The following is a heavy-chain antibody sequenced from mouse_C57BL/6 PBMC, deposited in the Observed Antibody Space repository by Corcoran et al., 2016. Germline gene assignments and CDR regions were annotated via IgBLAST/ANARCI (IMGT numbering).Heavy chain of an antibody. Sequence: QIQLVQSGPELKKPGETVKISCKASGYTFTTYGMSWVKQAPGKGLKWMGWINTYYGVPTYADDFKGRFAFSLETSASTAYLQINNLKNEDTATYFCARYGLYGNYWYFDVWGTGTTVTVSS. D-gene: IGHD2-1*01. CDR2: INTYYGVP. V-gene: IGHV9-3*01. CDR1: GYTFTTYG. J-gene: IGHJ1*03. CDR3: ARYGLYGNYWYFDV.